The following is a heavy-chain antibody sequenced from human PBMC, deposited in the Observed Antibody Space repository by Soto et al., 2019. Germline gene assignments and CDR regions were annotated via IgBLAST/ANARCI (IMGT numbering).Heavy chain of an antibody. D-gene: IGHD2-15*01. Sequence: QVQLVQSGADLKKPGASVKVSCKASGYTFTDYAITWVRQAPGQGLAWVGWIGTSIGHTNYAQNFRGRVTMTADTSTNTAYMDLRSLRSDDTAIYYCARGSYCSGGTCTNWFDSWGQGTLVTVSS. CDR2: IGTSIGHT. CDR3: ARGSYCSGGTCTNWFDS. V-gene: IGHV1-18*01. J-gene: IGHJ5*01. CDR1: GYTFTDYA.